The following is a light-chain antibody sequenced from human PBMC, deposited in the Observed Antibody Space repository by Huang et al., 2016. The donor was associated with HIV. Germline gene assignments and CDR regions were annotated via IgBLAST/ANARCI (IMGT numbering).Light chain of an antibody. CDR2: AAS. CDR1: QSIISN. Sequence: DIQMTQYPSSLSASGGDRVTITCRASQSIISNLNWYQQKPRKDPKSLSYAASSFQSGVPSRFSSRGAGTDFTLTISRLQPEDFATYYCQQSYSTLRYTFGQGTKLEIK. V-gene: IGKV1-39*01. J-gene: IGKJ2*01. CDR3: QQSYSTLRYT.